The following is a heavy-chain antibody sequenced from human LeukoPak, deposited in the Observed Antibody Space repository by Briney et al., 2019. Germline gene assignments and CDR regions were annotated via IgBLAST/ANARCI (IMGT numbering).Heavy chain of an antibody. V-gene: IGHV3-53*01. Sequence: GGSLRLSCAASGFTVSSNYMSWVRQAPGKGLEWVSAIYSGGSTYYADSVKGRFTISRDNSKNTLYLQMNSLRAEDTAVYYCARGREVTYYYDSSGYYLYYWGQGTLVTVSS. CDR2: IYSGGST. J-gene: IGHJ4*02. D-gene: IGHD3-22*01. CDR1: GFTVSSNY. CDR3: ARGREVTYYYDSSGYYLYY.